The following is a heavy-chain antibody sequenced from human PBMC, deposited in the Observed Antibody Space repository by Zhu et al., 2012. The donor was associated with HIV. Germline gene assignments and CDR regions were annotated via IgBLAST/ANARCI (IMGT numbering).Heavy chain of an antibody. V-gene: IGHV4-34*01. D-gene: IGHD5-12*01. CDR2: INHSGST. J-gene: IGHJ6*03. CDR1: GGSFSGYY. Sequence: QVQLQQWGAGLLKPSETLSLICAVYGGSFSGYYWSWIRQPPGKGLEWIGEINHSGSTNYNPSLKSRVTISVDTSKNQFSLKLSSVTAADTAVYYCARGRGGGYGGGYYYYMDVWGKGTTVTVSS. CDR3: ARGRGGGYGGGYYYYMDV.